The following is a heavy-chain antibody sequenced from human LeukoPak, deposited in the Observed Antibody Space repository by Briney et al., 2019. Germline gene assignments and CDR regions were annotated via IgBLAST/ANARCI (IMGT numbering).Heavy chain of an antibody. D-gene: IGHD3-3*01. J-gene: IGHJ5*02. CDR3: ARVPIWSGYPCSDFDP. V-gene: IGHV3-7*01. CDR1: GFTFSSYW. Sequence: GGSLRLSCAASGFTFSSYWMSWVRQAPGKGLEWVANIKQDGSEKYYVDSVKGRFTISRDNARNSLYLQMNSLRAEDTAVYYCARVPIWSGYPCSDFDPRGQGTLVTVSS. CDR2: IKQDGSEK.